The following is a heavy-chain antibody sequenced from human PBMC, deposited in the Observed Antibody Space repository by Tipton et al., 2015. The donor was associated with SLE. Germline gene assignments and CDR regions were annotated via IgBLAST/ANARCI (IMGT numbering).Heavy chain of an antibody. J-gene: IGHJ3*02. D-gene: IGHD3-10*01. Sequence: SLRLSCAASGFTFSTYGMHWVRQAPGKGLQWVEVMWSDGINKYYADSGKGRFTISSDNSKNTLYLQMSSMRVDDTAVYYCARDGGNVGLVWGVIDIWGQGTMVTVSS. CDR2: MWSDGINK. CDR1: GFTFSTYG. V-gene: IGHV3-33*01. CDR3: ARDGGNVGLVWGVIDI.